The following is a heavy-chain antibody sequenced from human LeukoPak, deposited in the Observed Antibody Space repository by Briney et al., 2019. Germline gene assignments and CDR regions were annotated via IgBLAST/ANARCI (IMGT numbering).Heavy chain of an antibody. Sequence: GASVKVSCKASGYTFTSYDINWVRQASGQGLEWMGWMNPNSGNTGYAQKFQGRVIMTRNTPTNTAYMELSSLRSEDTAVYYCARSGDSNGYRDQQAFGYWGQGTLVTVSS. D-gene: IGHD3-22*01. CDR2: MNPNSGNT. CDR1: GYTFTSYD. V-gene: IGHV1-8*01. CDR3: ARSGDSNGYRDQQAFGY. J-gene: IGHJ4*02.